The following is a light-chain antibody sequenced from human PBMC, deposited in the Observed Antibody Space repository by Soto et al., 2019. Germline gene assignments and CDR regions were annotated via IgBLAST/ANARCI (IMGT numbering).Light chain of an antibody. CDR1: QRVSSD. Sequence: EIVMTQPPATLSVSPGERATLSCRPSQRVSSDFAWYQQKPRQPPRLLLYGASSRATGSPDRFSGSGSGTDFTLTISRLEPEDFAVYYCQQYGSSRTWTFGRGTKVDIK. J-gene: IGKJ1*01. V-gene: IGKV3-20*01. CDR3: QQYGSSRTWT. CDR2: GAS.